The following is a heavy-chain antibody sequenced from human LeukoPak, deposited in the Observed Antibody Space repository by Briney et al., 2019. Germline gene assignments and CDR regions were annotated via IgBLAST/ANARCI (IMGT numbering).Heavy chain of an antibody. CDR1: GYSFTSYW. CDR3: ARRCSSNSCPFEY. V-gene: IGHV5-10-1*01. D-gene: IGHD2-2*01. J-gene: IGHJ4*02. CDR2: MDPSDSYS. Sequence: PGESLKISCKGSGYSFTSYWITWVRQMPGKGLGWMGRMDPSDSYSNYSPSFQGHVTISADKSISTAYLQWSSLKASDTAMYYCARRCSSNSCPFEYWGQGTLVTVSS.